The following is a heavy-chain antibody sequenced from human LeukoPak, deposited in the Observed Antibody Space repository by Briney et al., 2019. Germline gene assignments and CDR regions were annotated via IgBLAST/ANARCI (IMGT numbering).Heavy chain of an antibody. D-gene: IGHD6-19*01. V-gene: IGHV1-2*02. CDR1: GYTFSGYY. J-gene: IGHJ4*02. CDR3: ARDESPLGRWLVQGVY. Sequence: ASVKVSCKASGYTFSGYYMHWVRQAPGQGLEWMGWINPNSGGTNYAQKFQGRVTITADESTSTACMELSSLRSEDTAVYYCARDESPLGRWLVQGVYWGQGTLVTVSS. CDR2: INPNSGGT.